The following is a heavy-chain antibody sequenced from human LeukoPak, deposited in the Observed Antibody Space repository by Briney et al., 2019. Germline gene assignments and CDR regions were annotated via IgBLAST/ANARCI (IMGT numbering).Heavy chain of an antibody. D-gene: IGHD3-3*01. Sequence: SETLSLTCTVSGDSFSSYYWSWIRQPPGKGLEWIGYIYYSGSTNYNPSLKSRVTTSVDTSKNQFSLKLSSVTAADTAVYYCARAETQYYDFWSGYHNWFDPWGQGTLVTVSS. CDR1: GDSFSSYY. CDR3: ARAETQYYDFWSGYHNWFDP. J-gene: IGHJ5*02. CDR2: IYYSGST. V-gene: IGHV4-59*01.